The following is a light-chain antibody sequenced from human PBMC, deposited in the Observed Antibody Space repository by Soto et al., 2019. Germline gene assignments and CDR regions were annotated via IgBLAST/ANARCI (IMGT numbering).Light chain of an antibody. CDR2: GAS. Sequence: EIVLTQSPGTLSLSPGERATLSCRASQSVSSSYLAWYQQKPGQAPRLLIYGASSRATGIPDMFSGSGSGTDFTLTISRLVPEDSAVYYCQQYGSSLFTFGPGTNVDI. J-gene: IGKJ3*01. V-gene: IGKV3-20*01. CDR3: QQYGSSLFT. CDR1: QSVSSSY.